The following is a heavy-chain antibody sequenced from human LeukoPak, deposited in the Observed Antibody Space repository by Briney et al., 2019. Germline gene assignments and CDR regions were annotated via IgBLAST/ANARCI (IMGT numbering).Heavy chain of an antibody. V-gene: IGHV6-1*01. CDR1: GDSVSSNSAA. CDR2: TYYRSKWYN. D-gene: IGHD6-6*01. CDR3: ARDRTSIAARHSPMFYYYYYMDV. Sequence: SQTLSLTCAISGDSVSSNSAAWNWIRQSPSRVLEWLGRTYYRSKWYNDYAVSVKSRITINPDTSRNQFSLQLNSVTPEDTAVYYCARDRTSIAARHSPMFYYYYYMDVWGKGTTVTVSS. J-gene: IGHJ6*03.